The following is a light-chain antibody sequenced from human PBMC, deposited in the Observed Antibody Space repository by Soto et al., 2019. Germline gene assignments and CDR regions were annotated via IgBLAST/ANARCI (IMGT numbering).Light chain of an antibody. CDR1: YSLSSSY. Sequence: EIVLTQSPGTLSLSPGDRATFSCRASYSLSSSYFAWYQQKPGQAPRLLIYGSSSRATGVPDRFSGSASGTDFTLTISRLEPEDFAVYWCQQYDSSPRTFGQGTKVDI. CDR2: GSS. CDR3: QQYDSSPRT. V-gene: IGKV3-20*01. J-gene: IGKJ1*01.